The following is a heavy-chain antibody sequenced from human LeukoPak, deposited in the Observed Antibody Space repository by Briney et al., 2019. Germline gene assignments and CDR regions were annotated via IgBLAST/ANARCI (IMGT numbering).Heavy chain of an antibody. CDR1: GFTFRSYG. J-gene: IGHJ3*02. CDR3: AKGYYEIHDAFDI. CDR2: ISYDGRNK. Sequence: GGSLRLSCAASGFTFRSYGMHWVRQAPGKGLEWVAFISYDGRNKYYADSVKGRFTISRDNSKNTLFLQMNSLRAEDTAVYYCAKGYYEIHDAFDIWGQGTMVTVSS. D-gene: IGHD3-9*01. V-gene: IGHV3-30*02.